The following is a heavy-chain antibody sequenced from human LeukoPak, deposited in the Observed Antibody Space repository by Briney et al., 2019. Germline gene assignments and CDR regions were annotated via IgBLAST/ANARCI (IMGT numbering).Heavy chain of an antibody. CDR2: IYYSGST. CDR1: GGSISSYY. CDR3: ARGPGRGYDILTGYYTLYYFDY. J-gene: IGHJ4*02. V-gene: IGHV4-59*01. D-gene: IGHD3-9*01. Sequence: SETLSLTCTVSGGSISSYYWSWIRQPPGKGLEWIGYIYYSGSTNYNPSLKSRVTISVDTSKNQFSLKLSSVTAADTAVYYCARGPGRGYDILTGYYTLYYFDYWGQGTLVTVSS.